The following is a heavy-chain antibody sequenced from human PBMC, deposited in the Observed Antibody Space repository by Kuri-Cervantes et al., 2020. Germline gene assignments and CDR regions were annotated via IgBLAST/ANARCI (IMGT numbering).Heavy chain of an antibody. CDR1: GFTFSSYG. D-gene: IGHD2-21*02. V-gene: IGHV3-33*01. CDR3: ARPLVVTRDPYYYGMDV. CDR2: IWYDGSNK. J-gene: IGHJ6*02. Sequence: GESLKISCAASGFTFSSYGMHWVRQAPGKGLEWVAVIWYDGSNKYYADSVKGRFTISRDNSKNTLYLQMNSLRAEDTAVYYCARPLVVTRDPYYYGMDVWGQGTTVTVSS.